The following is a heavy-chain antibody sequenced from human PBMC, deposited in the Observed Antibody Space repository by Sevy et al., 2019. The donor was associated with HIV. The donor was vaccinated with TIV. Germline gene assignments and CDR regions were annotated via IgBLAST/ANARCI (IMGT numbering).Heavy chain of an antibody. V-gene: IGHV4-61*01. CDR3: ALLAYGDYVAYFDP. J-gene: IGHJ5*02. Sequence: SETLSLTCTVSGGSLNSGSYYWSWIRQPPGKGLEWIGYISYSGSSNYNYSLKSLVTISVHTSNNQFSLKLSSVTAADTAIYYSALLAYGDYVAYFDPWGQGTLVTVSS. CDR2: ISYSGSS. D-gene: IGHD4-17*01. CDR1: GGSLNSGSYY.